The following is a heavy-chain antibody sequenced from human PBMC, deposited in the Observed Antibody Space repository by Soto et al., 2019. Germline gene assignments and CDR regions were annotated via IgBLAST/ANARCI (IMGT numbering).Heavy chain of an antibody. CDR3: AKDPPSPWTANWVDP. V-gene: IGHV3-23*01. CDR1: GFNFNTFA. D-gene: IGHD1-1*01. CDR2: ISSSGGSR. Sequence: EEQVSESGGALVQPGGSLRLSCAASGFNFNTFAIGWFRQARGKGLEWVSHISSSGGSRDYADSVRGRFTISRDNSKNVLFLQMNSLRADDTATYYCAKDPPSPWTANWVDPWGKGTLVTVSS. J-gene: IGHJ5*02.